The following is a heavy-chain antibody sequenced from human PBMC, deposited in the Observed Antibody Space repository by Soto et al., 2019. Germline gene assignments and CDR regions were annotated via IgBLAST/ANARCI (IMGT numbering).Heavy chain of an antibody. D-gene: IGHD3-10*01. CDR3: ASAYGSSPTCNYGMDG. V-gene: IGHV5-51*01. J-gene: IGHJ6*01. CDR2: LYPGDSDT. CDR1: GYRFTTHW. Sequence: GYRFTTHWIGRVLPTHEKGLAWTGILYPGDSDTRYSPSFQGQVTISPDKSISTAYLQWSSLKASDTAMYYCASAYGSSPTCNYGMDGWGKGTKVTVSS.